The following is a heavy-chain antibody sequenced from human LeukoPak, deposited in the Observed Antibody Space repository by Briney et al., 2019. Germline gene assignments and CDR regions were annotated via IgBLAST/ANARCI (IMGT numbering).Heavy chain of an antibody. D-gene: IGHD6-13*01. CDR1: GGSISSGDYY. J-gene: IGHJ4*02. CDR3: AATCIAAAGNEGGLVDY. V-gene: IGHV4-30-4*01. CDR2: IYYSGST. Sequence: SETLSLTCSVSGGSISSGDYYWSWIRQPPGKGLEWIGYIYYSGSTYYNPSLKSRVTISVDTSKNQFSLKLSSVTAADTAVYYCAATCIAAAGNEGGLVDYWGQGTLVTVSS.